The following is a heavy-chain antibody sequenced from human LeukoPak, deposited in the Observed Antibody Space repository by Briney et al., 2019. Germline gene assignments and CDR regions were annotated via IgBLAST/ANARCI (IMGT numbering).Heavy chain of an antibody. J-gene: IGHJ4*02. V-gene: IGHV4-59*01. CDR3: AREAPGGSGWTYFDY. CDR1: GGSISSYY. D-gene: IGHD6-19*01. CDR2: IYYSGST. Sequence: KPSETLSLTCTVSGGSISSYYWSWIRQPPGKGLEWIGYIYYSGSTNYNPSLKSRVTISVDTSKNQFSLKLSSVTAADTAVYYCAREAPGGSGWTYFDYWGQGSLVTVSS.